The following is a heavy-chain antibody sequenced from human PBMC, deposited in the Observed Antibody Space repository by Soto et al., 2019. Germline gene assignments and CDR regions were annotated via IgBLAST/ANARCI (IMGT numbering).Heavy chain of an antibody. Sequence: EVQLLESGGGLVQPGGSLRLSCAASGFTFSSYAMSWVRQAPGKGLEWVSAISGSGGSTYYADSVKDRFTISRDNSKNTLYLQMNSLRAEDTAVYYCAKGQLSSHYYYYGMDVWGQGTTVTVSS. J-gene: IGHJ6*02. D-gene: IGHD5-18*01. CDR2: ISGSGGST. CDR1: GFTFSSYA. V-gene: IGHV3-23*01. CDR3: AKGQLSSHYYYYGMDV.